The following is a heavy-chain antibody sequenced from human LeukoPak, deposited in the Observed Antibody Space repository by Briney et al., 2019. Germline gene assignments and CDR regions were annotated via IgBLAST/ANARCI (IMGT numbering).Heavy chain of an antibody. J-gene: IGHJ4*02. CDR1: GFTFSNYG. V-gene: IGHV3-48*04. D-gene: IGHD6-6*01. CDR3: ARGGAARPDY. Sequence: GWSLILSCSASGFTFSNYGMNWVRQAPGKGLEWVSYISSSSSNIAYADSVKGRFTISRENVKNSLYLPINRLRGEDTSVYFCARGGAARPDYWGQGTLVTVSS. CDR2: ISSSSSNI.